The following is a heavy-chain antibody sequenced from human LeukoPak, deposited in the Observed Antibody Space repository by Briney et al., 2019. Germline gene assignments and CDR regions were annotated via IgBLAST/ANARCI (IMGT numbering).Heavy chain of an antibody. J-gene: IGHJ5*02. CDR2: INPSGGST. D-gene: IGHD6-13*01. CDR1: GYTFTSYY. V-gene: IGHV1-46*01. Sequence: ASVKVSCKATGYTFTSYYMHWVRQAPGQGLEWMGIINPSGGSTSYAQKFQGRVTMTRDTSTSTVYMELSSLRSEDTAVYYCARSSSSWYTWFDPWGQGTLVTVSS. CDR3: ARSSSSWYTWFDP.